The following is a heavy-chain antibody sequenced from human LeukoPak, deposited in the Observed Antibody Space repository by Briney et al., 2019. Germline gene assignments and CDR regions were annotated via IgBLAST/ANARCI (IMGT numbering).Heavy chain of an antibody. CDR3: ARGRTVTTFRSGWFDP. D-gene: IGHD4-17*01. V-gene: IGHV4-34*01. J-gene: IGHJ5*02. CDR1: GGSFSGYY. CDR2: INHSGST. Sequence: SETLSFTCAVYGGSFSGYYWSWIRQPPGKGLEWIGEINHSGSTNYNPSLKSRVTISVDTSKNQFSLKLSSVTAADTAVYYCARGRTVTTFRSGWFDPWGQGTLVTVSS.